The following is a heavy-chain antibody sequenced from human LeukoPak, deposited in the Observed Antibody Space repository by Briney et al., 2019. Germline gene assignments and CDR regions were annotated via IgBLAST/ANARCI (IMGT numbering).Heavy chain of an antibody. CDR1: GFTFSSYG. Sequence: QPGGSLRLSCAASGFTFSSYGMHWVRQAPGKGLEWVAVISYDGSNKYYADSVKGRFTISRDNSKNTLYLQMNSLRAEDTAVYYCAKDKSYDSSGYPEAFDIWGQGTMVTVSS. J-gene: IGHJ3*02. CDR3: AKDKSYDSSGYPEAFDI. D-gene: IGHD3-22*01. V-gene: IGHV3-30*18. CDR2: ISYDGSNK.